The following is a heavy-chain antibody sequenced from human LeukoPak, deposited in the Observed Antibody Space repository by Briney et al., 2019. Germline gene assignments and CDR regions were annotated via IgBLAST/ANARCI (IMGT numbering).Heavy chain of an antibody. V-gene: IGHV3-43*01. CDR2: ISWDGGST. D-gene: IGHD5-24*01. CDR1: GFTFDDYT. CDR3: ARDTGHGSDY. Sequence: PGGSLRLSCAASGFTFDDYTMHWVRQAPGKGLEWVSLISWDGGSTYYADSVKGRFTISRDNAKSTMYLQMSSLRAEDTAIYYCARDTGHGSDYWGQGTLVTVSS. J-gene: IGHJ4*02.